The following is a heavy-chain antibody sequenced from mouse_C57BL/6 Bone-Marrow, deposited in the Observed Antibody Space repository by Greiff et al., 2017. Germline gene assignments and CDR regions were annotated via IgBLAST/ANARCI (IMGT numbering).Heavy chain of an antibody. CDR1: GYTFTSYW. D-gene: IGHD1-1*01. Sequence: QVQLQQPGTELVKPGASVKLSCKASGYTFTSYWMHWVKQRPGQGLEWIGNINPSNGGTNYNEKFKSKATLTVDKSSSTAYMQLSSLTSEDSAVYYCARYYYGSRSSEDYCDYWGQGTTLTVSS. CDR3: ARYYYGSRSSEDYCDY. CDR2: INPSNGGT. J-gene: IGHJ2*01. V-gene: IGHV1-53*01.